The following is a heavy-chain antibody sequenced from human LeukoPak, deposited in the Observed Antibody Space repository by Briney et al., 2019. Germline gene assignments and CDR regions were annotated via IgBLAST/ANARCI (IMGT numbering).Heavy chain of an antibody. CDR1: GFTFRSYA. D-gene: IGHD2-8*01. J-gene: IGHJ4*02. Sequence: GGSLRLSCAASGFTFRSYAMSWVRQAPGKGLEGVSAISGSGGSGGSTYYPDSVKGRFTISRDNSKNTLYLQMNSLRGEDTAVYYCAKVLGEDCINGVCYRPFDYWGQGTLITVSS. V-gene: IGHV3-23*01. CDR3: AKVLGEDCINGVCYRPFDY. CDR2: ISGSGGSGGST.